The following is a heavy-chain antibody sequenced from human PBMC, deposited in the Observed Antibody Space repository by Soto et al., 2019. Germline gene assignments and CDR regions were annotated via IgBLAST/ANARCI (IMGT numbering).Heavy chain of an antibody. D-gene: IGHD1-7*01. V-gene: IGHV3-21*01. CDR1: GFTFSSYS. CDR2: ISSSSSYI. CDR3: ARDSDTWKYVLGYYYAMDV. Sequence: EVQLVESGGGLVKPGGSLRLSCAASGFTFSSYSMNWVRQAPGKGLEWVSSISSSSSYIYYADSVKGRFTISRDNAKNSLYLQMNSLRAEDTAVYSCARDSDTWKYVLGYYYAMDVWGQGTTVTVSS. J-gene: IGHJ6*02.